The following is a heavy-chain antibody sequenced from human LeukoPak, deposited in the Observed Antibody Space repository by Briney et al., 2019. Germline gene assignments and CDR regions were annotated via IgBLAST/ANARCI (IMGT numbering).Heavy chain of an antibody. Sequence: ASVKVSCKASGGTFSSYAISWVRQAPGQGLEWMGGIIPIFGTANYAQKFQGRVTITADESTSTAYMELSSLRSEDTAVYYRARDARGGSKDYWGQGTLVTVSS. J-gene: IGHJ4*02. CDR1: GGTFSSYA. CDR3: ARDARGGSKDY. CDR2: IIPIFGTA. D-gene: IGHD1-26*01. V-gene: IGHV1-69*13.